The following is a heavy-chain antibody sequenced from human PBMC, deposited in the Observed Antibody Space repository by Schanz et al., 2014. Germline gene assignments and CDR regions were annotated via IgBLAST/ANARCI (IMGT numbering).Heavy chain of an antibody. J-gene: IGHJ4*02. Sequence: EVQLVESGGGLLQPGGSLRLSCAASGFTFSNAWMSWVRQAPGKGLEWVGRIKSKTDGGTTDYAAPVKGRFTISRDDSKNTLYLQMNSLKTEDTAVYYCTTDSRTKLRHFDWLLRFDYWGQGTLVTVSS. CDR2: IKSKTDGGTT. V-gene: IGHV3-15*01. CDR3: TTDSRTKLRHFDWLLRFDY. D-gene: IGHD3-9*01. CDR1: GFTFSNAW.